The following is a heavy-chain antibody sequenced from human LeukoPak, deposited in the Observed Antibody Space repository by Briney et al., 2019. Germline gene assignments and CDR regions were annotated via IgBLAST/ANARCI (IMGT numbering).Heavy chain of an antibody. CDR1: GFTFSSYA. Sequence: PGGSLRLSCAASGFTFSSYAMGWVRQAPGKGLEWVSGISGSAGSTSYTGSVQGRFTVSRDNSKNTLYLQMNSLTVEDTAVYYCAKEGTTAVVMNYYFDHWGQGTLVTVSS. J-gene: IGHJ4*02. CDR2: ISGSAGST. CDR3: AKEGTTAVVMNYYFDH. V-gene: IGHV3-23*01. D-gene: IGHD4-23*01.